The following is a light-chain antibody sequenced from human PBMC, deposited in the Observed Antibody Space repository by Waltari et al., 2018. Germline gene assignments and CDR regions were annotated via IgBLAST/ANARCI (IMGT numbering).Light chain of an antibody. J-gene: IGLJ3*02. CDR2: EGS. CDR1: LTDSGSYNL. CDR3: CSYAASSVRV. V-gene: IGLV2-23*01. Sequence: SALTQPAPVSGSPVPLITISCTGTLTDSGSYNLVPWYQQQPGKAPKLMIYEGSKRPSGVSNRFSGSKSGNTASLTISGLQAEDEADYYCCSYAASSVRVFGGGTKLTVL.